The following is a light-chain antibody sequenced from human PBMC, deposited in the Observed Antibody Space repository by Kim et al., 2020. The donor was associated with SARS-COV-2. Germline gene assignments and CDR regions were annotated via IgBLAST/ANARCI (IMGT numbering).Light chain of an antibody. CDR3: QAWDSSTAV. Sequence: VSPGQTASITCSGDKLGDKYASWYQQKPGQSPVLVIYQDSRRPSGIPERFSGSNSGNTATLTISGTQAMDEADYYCQAWDSSTAVFGTGTKVTVL. CDR2: QDS. CDR1: KLGDKY. V-gene: IGLV3-1*01. J-gene: IGLJ1*01.